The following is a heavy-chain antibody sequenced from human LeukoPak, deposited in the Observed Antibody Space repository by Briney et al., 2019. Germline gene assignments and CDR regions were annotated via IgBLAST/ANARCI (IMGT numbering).Heavy chain of an antibody. CDR1: GYTFTRYD. CDR3: ARGNNYYGSGRDAFDI. J-gene: IGHJ3*02. V-gene: IGHV1-8*03. Sequence: ASVKVSCKASGYTFTRYDINWVRQATGQGLEWMGWINTKSGDTGHAQKFRGRVTITRDTSISTVYMELSSLRSEDTAVYYCARGNNYYGSGRDAFDIWGQGTMVTVSP. CDR2: INTKSGDT. D-gene: IGHD3-10*01.